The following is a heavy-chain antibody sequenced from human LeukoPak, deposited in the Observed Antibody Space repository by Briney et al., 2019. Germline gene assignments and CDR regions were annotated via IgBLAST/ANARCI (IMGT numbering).Heavy chain of an antibody. CDR1: GYNFTTYG. D-gene: IGHD2-15*01. V-gene: IGHV1-18*01. Sequence: ASVKVSCKASGYNFTTYGIAWVRQAPGQGLEWMGWISTYSANTNSAQKLQGRVTVTTDTYTSTAYMELRSLRSDDTAVYYCARVIRCSGGSCYPFDYWGQGTLVTVSS. CDR2: ISTYSANT. CDR3: ARVIRCSGGSCYPFDY. J-gene: IGHJ4*02.